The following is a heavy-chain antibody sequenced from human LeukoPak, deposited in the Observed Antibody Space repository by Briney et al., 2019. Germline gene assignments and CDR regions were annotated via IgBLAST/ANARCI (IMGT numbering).Heavy chain of an antibody. CDR2: IIPIFGTA. D-gene: IGHD2-21*02. J-gene: IGHJ4*02. CDR3: ARDLEGYCGGDCPFDY. V-gene: IGHV1-69*05. CDR1: GGTFSSYA. Sequence: GASVKVSCKASGGTFSSYAISWVRQAPGQGLECMGRIIPIFGTANYAQKFQGRVTITTDESTSTAYMELSSLRSEDTAVYYCARDLEGYCGGDCPFDYWGQGTLVTVSS.